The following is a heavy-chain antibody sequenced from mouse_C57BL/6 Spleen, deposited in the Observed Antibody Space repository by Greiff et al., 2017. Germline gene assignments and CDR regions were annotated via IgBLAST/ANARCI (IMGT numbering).Heavy chain of an antibody. V-gene: IGHV12-3*01. D-gene: IGHD2-3*01. Sequence: LLESGPGLVKPSQSLFLTCSITGFPITSGYYWIWIRQSPGKPLEWMGYITHSGETFYNPSLQSPISITRETSKNQFFLQLNSVTTEDTAMYYCAGDRLDGPWFAYWGQGTLVTVSA. CDR3: AGDRLDGPWFAY. J-gene: IGHJ3*01. CDR1: GFPITSGYY. CDR2: ITHSGET.